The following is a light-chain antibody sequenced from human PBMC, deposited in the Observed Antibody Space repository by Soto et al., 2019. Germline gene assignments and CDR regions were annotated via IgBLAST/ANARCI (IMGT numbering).Light chain of an antibody. CDR3: SLHTGSSTLL. CDR2: EVS. V-gene: IGLV2-18*01. CDR1: SSDVGSYNR. J-gene: IGLJ2*01. Sequence: QSALTQPPSVSGSPGQSVTISCTGTSSDVGSYNRVSWYQQPTGTAPKLIIYEVSSRPSGVPDRFSGSKSGNTASLTISGLQAEDDADYHCSLHTGSSTLLFGGGTKLTVL.